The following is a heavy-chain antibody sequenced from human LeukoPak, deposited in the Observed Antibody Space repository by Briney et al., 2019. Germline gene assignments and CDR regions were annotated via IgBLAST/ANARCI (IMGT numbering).Heavy chain of an antibody. Sequence: GGSLRLSCAASGFTFSSYAMSWVRQAPGKGLEWVANIKQDGSEKYYVDSVKGRFTISRDNAKNSLYLQMNSLRAEDTAVYYCARVLVGATTGDYWGQGTLVTVSS. CDR3: ARVLVGATTGDY. CDR2: IKQDGSEK. J-gene: IGHJ4*02. CDR1: GFTFSSYA. V-gene: IGHV3-7*01. D-gene: IGHD1-26*01.